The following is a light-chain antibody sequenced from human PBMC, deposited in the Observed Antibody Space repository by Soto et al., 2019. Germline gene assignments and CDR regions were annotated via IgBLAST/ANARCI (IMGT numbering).Light chain of an antibody. CDR3: QQYGSAYN. J-gene: IGKJ2*01. V-gene: IGKV3-20*01. CDR2: GAS. Sequence: EIVLTQSPGTLSLSPGERATLSCRASQSVSSSYLAWYQQKPGQAPSLLIYGASSRATGIPDRFSGSGSGTDFTLTISRLEPEDFAVYYCQQYGSAYNFGQGTKLAIK. CDR1: QSVSSSY.